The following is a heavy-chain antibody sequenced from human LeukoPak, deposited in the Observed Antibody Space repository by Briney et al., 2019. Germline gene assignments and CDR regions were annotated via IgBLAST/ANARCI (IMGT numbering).Heavy chain of an antibody. CDR3: ARERPRSSPYYSYGLPV. V-gene: IGHV3-23*01. D-gene: IGHD1-26*01. CDR2: SSNSGSST. J-gene: IGHJ6*02. Sequence: GGSLRLYFAAFGFTFSSYVMRWVRQAPGKGLEWVSISSNSGSSTHYAGSVKGRFTISREDAKNSLYLQMNSLRDEDTAVYYCARERPRSSPYYSYGLPVWSQRSTVTVSS. CDR1: GFTFSSYV.